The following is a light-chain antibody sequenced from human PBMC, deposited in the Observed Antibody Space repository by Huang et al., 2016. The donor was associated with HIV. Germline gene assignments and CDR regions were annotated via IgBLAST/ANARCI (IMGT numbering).Light chain of an antibody. CDR1: QTVLYSLNKKNY. CDR3: LQYYSVPQT. V-gene: IGKV4-1*01. CDR2: WAT. J-gene: IGKJ5*01. Sequence: DIVMTQSPDSLAVSPGERATINCKSSQTVLYSLNKKNYLAWFQQKPGRPPKLLIYWATTRESGVPDRFSGSGSGTDFTLTINNLQAEDVAVYFCLQYYSVPQTFGQGTRLEIK.